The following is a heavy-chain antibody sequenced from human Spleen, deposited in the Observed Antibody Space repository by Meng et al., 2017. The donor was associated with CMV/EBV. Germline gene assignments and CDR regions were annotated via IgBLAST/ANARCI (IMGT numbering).Heavy chain of an antibody. CDR2: INPNSGGT. CDR3: ARVGRGRIVGVHYYYYGMDV. V-gene: IGHV1-2*02. J-gene: IGHJ6*02. CDR1: GYTFTGYY. Sequence: ASAKVSCQASGYTFTGYYMHWVRQAHGQGLEWMGWINPNSGGTNYAQKFQGRVTMTRATSISTAYMELSRLRSDDTAVYYCARVGRGRIVGVHYYYYGMDVWGQGTTVTVSS. D-gene: IGHD1-26*01.